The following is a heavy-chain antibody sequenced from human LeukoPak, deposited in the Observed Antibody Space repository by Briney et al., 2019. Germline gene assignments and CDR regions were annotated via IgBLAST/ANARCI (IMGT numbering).Heavy chain of an antibody. Sequence: ASVKVSCKASGYTFTSYYMHWVRQAPGQGLEWMGIINPSGGSTSYAQKFQGRVTMTRDMSTSTVYMELSSLRSEDTAVYYCAREFGGSSGYYYDNSGPFDYWGQGTLVTVSS. V-gene: IGHV1-46*01. CDR2: INPSGGST. CDR1: GYTFTSYY. D-gene: IGHD3-22*01. CDR3: AREFGGSSGYYYDNSGPFDY. J-gene: IGHJ4*02.